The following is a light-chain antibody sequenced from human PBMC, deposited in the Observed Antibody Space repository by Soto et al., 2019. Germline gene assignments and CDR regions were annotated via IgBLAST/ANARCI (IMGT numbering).Light chain of an antibody. V-gene: IGKV3-20*01. CDR2: DVS. CDR3: QRYGNSKA. J-gene: IGKJ1*01. CDR1: QSLSNNY. Sequence: IVLTQSPGTLSLSPGETATLSCRASQSLSNNYLAWYQQKPGQAPRLLIYDVSSRAAGIPDRYSGSGSGTYFTLTISRLEPEDFAVYYCQRYGNSKAFGQGTKVEIK.